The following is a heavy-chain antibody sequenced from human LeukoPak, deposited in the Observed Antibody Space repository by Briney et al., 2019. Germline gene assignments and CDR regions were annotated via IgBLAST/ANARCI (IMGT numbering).Heavy chain of an antibody. V-gene: IGHV3-23*01. CDR2: ISGSGAAT. Sequence: PGGSLRLSCAVSGFTFSSYAMSWVRQAPGKGLAWVSAISGSGAATYYADSVKGRFTISRDNSRNTLYLQMNTLRAEDTAVYYCASYCTSTSCPGHYYGMDVWGQGTTVTIS. CDR3: ASYCTSTSCPGHYYGMDV. CDR1: GFTFSSYA. D-gene: IGHD2-2*01. J-gene: IGHJ6*02.